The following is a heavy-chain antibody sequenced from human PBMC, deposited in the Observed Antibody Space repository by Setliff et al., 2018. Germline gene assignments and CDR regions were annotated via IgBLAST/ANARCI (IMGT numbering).Heavy chain of an antibody. CDR2: MNPNSGNT. Sequence: ASVKVSCKASGYTFTSYDINWVRQATGQGLEWMGWMNPNSGNTGYAQKFQGRVTMTRNTSISTAYMKLSSLRSEDTAVYYCARDHVYGSQYYYYYYGMDVWGQGTTVTVSS. D-gene: IGHD3-10*01. J-gene: IGHJ6*02. CDR1: GYTFTSYD. V-gene: IGHV1-8*02. CDR3: ARDHVYGSQYYYYYYGMDV.